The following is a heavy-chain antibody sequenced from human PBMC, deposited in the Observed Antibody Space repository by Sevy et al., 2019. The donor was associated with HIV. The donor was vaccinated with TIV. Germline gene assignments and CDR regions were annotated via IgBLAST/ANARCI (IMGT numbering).Heavy chain of an antibody. V-gene: IGHV4-30-4*01. CDR3: ANKRGYSHGPFDY. CDR2: IHFSGGT. J-gene: IGHJ4*02. Sequence: SETLSLTCTVSGGSISSSDSYWSWIRQPPGKCLECIGYIHFSGGTYYNPFLKSRVAMSVDTSERQFSLRLSFMTAADTAVYYCANKRGYSHGPFDYWGQRALVTVSS. CDR1: GGSISSSDSY. D-gene: IGHD5-12*01.